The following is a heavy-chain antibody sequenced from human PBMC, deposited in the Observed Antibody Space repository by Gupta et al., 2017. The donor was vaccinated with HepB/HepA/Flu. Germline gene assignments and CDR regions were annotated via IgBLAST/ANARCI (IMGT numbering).Heavy chain of an antibody. CDR2: IYYSGST. V-gene: IGHV4-39*01. D-gene: IGHD5-18*01. CDR3: ARRKTYSYGHYFDY. CDR1: GGSISSSSYY. J-gene: IGHJ4*02. Sequence: QLQLQESGPGLVKPSETLSLTCTVSGGSISSSSYYWGWIRQPPGKGLEWIGSIYYSGSTYYNPSLKSRVTISVDTSKNQFSLKLSSVTAADTAVYYCARRKTYSYGHYFDYWGQGTLVTVSS.